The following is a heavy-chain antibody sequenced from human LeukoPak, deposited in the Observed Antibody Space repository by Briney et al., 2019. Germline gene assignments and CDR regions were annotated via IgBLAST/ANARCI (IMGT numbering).Heavy chain of an antibody. D-gene: IGHD3-10*01. CDR2: IIPILGIA. J-gene: IGHJ4*02. CDR1: GGTFSSYA. V-gene: IGHV1-69*04. Sequence: GASVKVSCKASGGTFSSYAISWVRQAPGQGLEWMGRIIPILGIANYAQKLQGRVTMTTDTSTSTAYMELRSLRSDDTAVYYCARWYYGSGSLKYYFDYWGQGTLVTVSS. CDR3: ARWYYGSGSLKYYFDY.